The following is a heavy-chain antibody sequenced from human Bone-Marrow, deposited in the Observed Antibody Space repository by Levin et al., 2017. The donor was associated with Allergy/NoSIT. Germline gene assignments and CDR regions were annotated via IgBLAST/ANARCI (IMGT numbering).Heavy chain of an antibody. J-gene: IGHJ6*02. CDR2: ISGSGSIT. Sequence: GESLKISCAASGFTFSTYAMTWVRQAPGKGLEWICSISGSGSITYYGDSVKGRVTISRDNSRDTLYLQMSSLRAEDTAVYFCARDRDSSSARAYGLDVWGQGTTVTVSS. CDR3: ARDRDSSSARAYGLDV. CDR1: GFTFSTYA. V-gene: IGHV3-23*02. D-gene: IGHD3-22*01.